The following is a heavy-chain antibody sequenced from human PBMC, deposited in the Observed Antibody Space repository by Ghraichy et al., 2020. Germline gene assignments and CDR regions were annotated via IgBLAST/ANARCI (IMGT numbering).Heavy chain of an antibody. D-gene: IGHD3-3*01. J-gene: IGHJ4*02. CDR1: GFSFSNAW. V-gene: IGHV3-15*01. Sequence: GSLRLSCAASGFSFSNAWMTWVRQAPGKGLEWVGRIKSKTDGGTTDYAAPVKGRFTISRDDSKNTLYLQMISLKTEDTAVYYCTAGYDFWSGYFTYYFDYWGQGTLVTVSS. CDR3: TAGYDFWSGYFTYYFDY. CDR2: IKSKTDGGTT.